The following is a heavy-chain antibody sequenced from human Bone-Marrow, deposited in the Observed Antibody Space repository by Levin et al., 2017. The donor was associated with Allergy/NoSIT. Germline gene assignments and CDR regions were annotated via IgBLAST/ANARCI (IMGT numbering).Heavy chain of an antibody. CDR2: ISAYNGNT. J-gene: IGHJ4*02. D-gene: IGHD3-9*01. CDR3: ARLVRYFDWLLYGPHDY. Sequence: ASVKVSCKASGYTFTSYGISWVRQAPGQGLEWMGWISAYNGNTNYAQKLQGRVTMTTDTSTSTAYMELRSLRSDDTAVYYCARLVRYFDWLLYGPHDYWGQGTLVTVSS. V-gene: IGHV1-18*01. CDR1: GYTFTSYG.